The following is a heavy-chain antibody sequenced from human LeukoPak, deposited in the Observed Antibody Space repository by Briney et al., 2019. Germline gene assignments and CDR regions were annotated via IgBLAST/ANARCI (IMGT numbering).Heavy chain of an antibody. CDR3: ARDVYCSGGSCYPGY. J-gene: IGHJ4*02. CDR2: ISAYNGNT. D-gene: IGHD2-15*01. V-gene: IGHV1-18*01. CDR1: GYTLTSYG. Sequence: KPGASVKVSCKASGYTLTSYGISWVRQAPGQGLEWMGWISAYNGNTNYAQKLQGRVTMTTDTSTSTAYVELRSLRSDDTAVYYCARDVYCSGGSCYPGYWGQGTLVTVSS.